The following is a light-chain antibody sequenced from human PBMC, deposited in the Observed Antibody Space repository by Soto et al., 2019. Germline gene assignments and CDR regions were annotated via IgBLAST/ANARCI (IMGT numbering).Light chain of an antibody. V-gene: IGLV1-44*01. CDR3: ASWDDSLNGVV. CDR1: SSNIGSNP. CDR2: SNN. J-gene: IGLJ2*01. Sequence: QSVLTQPPSASVTPGQRVTISCSGSSSNIGSNPVNWYQQLPGTAPKLLLYSNNQRPSGVPDRFSASKPGTSDSLAISGLQSEDEADYYCASWDDSLNGVVFGGGTKLTVL.